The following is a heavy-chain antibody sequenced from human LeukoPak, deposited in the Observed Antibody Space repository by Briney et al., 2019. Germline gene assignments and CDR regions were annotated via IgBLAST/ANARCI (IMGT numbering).Heavy chain of an antibody. V-gene: IGHV4-31*03. CDR1: GGSISSGGNY. D-gene: IGHD3-22*01. CDR3: AFYDRNYYGMDV. Sequence: SETLSLTCTVSGGSISSGGNYWGWIRQHPGKGLEWIGYIYYSGTTYYNPSLKSRVTISVDTTKNQFSLKMSSVTAADTVVYCGAFYDRNYYGMDVWGQGSTVTDSS. CDR2: IYYSGTT. J-gene: IGHJ6*02.